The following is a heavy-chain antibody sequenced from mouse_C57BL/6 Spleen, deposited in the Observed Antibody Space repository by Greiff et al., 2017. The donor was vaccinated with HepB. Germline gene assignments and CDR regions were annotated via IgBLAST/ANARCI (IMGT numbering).Heavy chain of an antibody. Sequence: QVQLQQSGAELVKPGASVKISCKASGYAFSSYWMNWVKQRPGKGLEWIGQIYPGDGDTNYNGKFKGKATLTADKSSSTAYMQLSSLTSEDSAVYFCARGTAQAGFDYWGQGTTLTVSS. D-gene: IGHD3-2*02. CDR3: ARGTAQAGFDY. CDR2: IYPGDGDT. CDR1: GYAFSSYW. J-gene: IGHJ2*01. V-gene: IGHV1-80*01.